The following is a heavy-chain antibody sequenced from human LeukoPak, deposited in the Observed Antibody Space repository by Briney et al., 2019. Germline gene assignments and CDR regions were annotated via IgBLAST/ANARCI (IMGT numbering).Heavy chain of an antibody. CDR2: ISGSGGST. J-gene: IGHJ4*02. D-gene: IGHD3-10*01. CDR1: GFTFSSYG. Sequence: GGSLRLSCAASGFTFSSYGMSRVRQAPGKGLKWVSAISGSGGSTYYADSVKGRFTISRDNSKNTLYLQMNSLRAEDTAVYYCAKDQTVLLWFGESYYLDYWGQGTLATVSP. V-gene: IGHV3-23*01. CDR3: AKDQTVLLWFGESYYLDY.